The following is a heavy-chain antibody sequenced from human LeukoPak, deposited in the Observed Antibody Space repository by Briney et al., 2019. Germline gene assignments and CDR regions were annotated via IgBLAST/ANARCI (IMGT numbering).Heavy chain of an antibody. D-gene: IGHD3-3*01. J-gene: IGHJ6*03. CDR3: ARTEGTPNYDFWSGYYSPYYMDV. CDR2: INPNSGGT. Sequence: GASVKVSCKASGYTFTGYYMHWVRQAPGQGLEWMGWINPNSGGTNYAQKFQGRVTMTRDTSISTAYMELSRLRSEDTAVYYCARTEGTPNYDFWSGYYSPYYMDVWGKGTTVTVSS. CDR1: GYTFTGYY. V-gene: IGHV1-2*02.